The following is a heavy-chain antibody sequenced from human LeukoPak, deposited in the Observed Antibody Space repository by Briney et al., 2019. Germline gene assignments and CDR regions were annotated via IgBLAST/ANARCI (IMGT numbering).Heavy chain of an antibody. V-gene: IGHV1-69*02. CDR1: GGTFSSYT. D-gene: IGHD5-24*01. J-gene: IGHJ4*02. CDR2: IIPILGIA. Sequence: ASVKVSCKASGGTFSSYTISCVRQAPGQGLEWMGRIIPILGIANYAQKFQGRVTITADKSTSTAYMELSSLRSEDTAVYYCARGAKEMATTPYFDYWGQGTLVTVSS. CDR3: ARGAKEMATTPYFDY.